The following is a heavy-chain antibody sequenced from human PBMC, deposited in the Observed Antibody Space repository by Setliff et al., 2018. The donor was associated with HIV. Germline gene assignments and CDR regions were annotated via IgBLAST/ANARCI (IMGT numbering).Heavy chain of an antibody. J-gene: IGHJ4*02. Sequence: ASVKVSCKVSGYTFTTYSIHWVRQAPGQRPEWMGWLRTGNGDTSYSESLQGRVTFTSVTSANTAYMELRSLGSDDTAVYFCARRASTAEVFDYWGQGTLVTVSS. CDR3: ARRASTAEVFDY. CDR1: GYTFTTYS. D-gene: IGHD1-1*01. CDR2: LRTGNGDT. V-gene: IGHV1-3*04.